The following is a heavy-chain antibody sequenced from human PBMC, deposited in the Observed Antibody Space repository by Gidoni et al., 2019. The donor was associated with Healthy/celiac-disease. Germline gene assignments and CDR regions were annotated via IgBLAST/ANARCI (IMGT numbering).Heavy chain of an antibody. J-gene: IGHJ4*02. D-gene: IGHD1-26*01. CDR2: ISAYNGNT. CDR1: TFTSYG. CDR3: ARDSRYSWGHRYFDF. Sequence: TFTSYGISWVRQAPGQGLEWMGWISAYNGNTNYAQKLQGRVTMPTDTSTSTAYMELRSLRSYDTAVYYCARDSRYSWGHRYFDFWGRGTLVTVSP. V-gene: IGHV1-18*01.